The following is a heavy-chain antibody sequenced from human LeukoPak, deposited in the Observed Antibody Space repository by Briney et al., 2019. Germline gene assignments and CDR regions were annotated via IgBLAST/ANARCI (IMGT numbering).Heavy chain of an antibody. CDR2: FDPEDGET. CDR1: GYTPTEFS. D-gene: IGHD3-22*01. J-gene: IGHJ5*02. CDR3: ATMSSGYYYDSSGRTGHNWFDP. Sequence: ASVKVSCKVSGYTPTEFSMHWVRQAPGKGLEWMGGFDPEDGETIYAQKFQGRVTMTEDTSTDTAYMELSSLRSEDTAVYYCATMSSGYYYDSSGRTGHNWFDPWGQGTLVTVSS. V-gene: IGHV1-24*01.